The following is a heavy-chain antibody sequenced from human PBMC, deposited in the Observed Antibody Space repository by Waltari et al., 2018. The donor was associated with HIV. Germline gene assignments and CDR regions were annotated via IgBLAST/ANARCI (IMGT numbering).Heavy chain of an antibody. V-gene: IGHV4-59*01. Sequence: QVQLQESGPGMVKSSETLSLTCTVSDDSISSYYWNWLRQPPGKGLEWIGSIYHNGSSNYNPSLKSRVTISVDSSKNQFSLTLRSVIAADTAVYFCARATLVRGVNRFYRWFDPWGQGILVTVSS. D-gene: IGHD3-10*01. CDR1: DDSISSYY. CDR3: ARATLVRGVNRFYRWFDP. CDR2: IYHNGSS. J-gene: IGHJ5*02.